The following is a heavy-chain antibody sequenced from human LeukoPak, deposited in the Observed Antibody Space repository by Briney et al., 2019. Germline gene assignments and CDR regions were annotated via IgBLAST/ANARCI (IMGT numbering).Heavy chain of an antibody. J-gene: IGHJ4*02. Sequence: GGSLRLSCAASGFTFTTYWMSWIRQLPGKGLEWVANTNQDGTEKYYVDSVKGRFTISRDNSKNTLYLQMNSLRVEDTAVYYCARDSSMLRGPLVIYYFDFWGQGTLVTVSS. D-gene: IGHD3-10*01. CDR2: TNQDGTEK. CDR3: ARDSSMLRGPLVIYYFDF. CDR1: GFTFTTYW. V-gene: IGHV3-7*03.